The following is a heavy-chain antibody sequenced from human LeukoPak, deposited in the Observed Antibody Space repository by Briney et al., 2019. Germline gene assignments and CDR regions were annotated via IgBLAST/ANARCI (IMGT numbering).Heavy chain of an antibody. V-gene: IGHV4-39*01. CDR1: GGSISSGSHH. CDR3: ARGVERIFGVVNWFDP. Sequence: SETLSLTCTVSGGSISSGSHHWGWFRQSPGKGLEWIGSIYYSRTTYYNPSLNSRVTISVVTSKNQFSLQLNSVTAADTAVYYCARGVERIFGVVNWFDPWGQGTPVTVSS. J-gene: IGHJ5*02. D-gene: IGHD3-3*01. CDR2: IYYSRTT.